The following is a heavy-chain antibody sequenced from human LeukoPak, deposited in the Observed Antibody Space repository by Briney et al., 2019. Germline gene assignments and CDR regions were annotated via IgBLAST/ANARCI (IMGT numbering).Heavy chain of an antibody. V-gene: IGHV1-2*02. D-gene: IGHD6-13*01. CDR2: INPNSGGT. J-gene: IGHJ5*02. CDR3: ARDAYSSSWYPYNWFDP. Sequence: ASVKVSCKASGYTFTGYYMHWVRQAPGQGLEWMGWINPNSGGTNYAQKFQGRVTMTRDTSISTAYMELSRLRSDDTAVYYCARDAYSSSWYPYNWFDPWGQGTLVTVSS. CDR1: GYTFTGYY.